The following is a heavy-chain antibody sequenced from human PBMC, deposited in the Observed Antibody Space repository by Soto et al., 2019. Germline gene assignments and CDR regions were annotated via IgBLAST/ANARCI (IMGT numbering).Heavy chain of an antibody. CDR2: IIPIFGTA. CDR1: GGTFISYA. V-gene: IGHV1-69*13. J-gene: IGHJ5*02. CDR3: SISLNYGGNVLWFDP. D-gene: IGHD4-17*01. Sequence: ASVKVSCRASGGTFISYAISWVRQKPGQGLEWMGGIIPIFGTANYAQKFQGRVTITADESTSTAYMELSSLRSEDTAVYYCSISLNYGGNVLWFDPWRQGTLVTVSS.